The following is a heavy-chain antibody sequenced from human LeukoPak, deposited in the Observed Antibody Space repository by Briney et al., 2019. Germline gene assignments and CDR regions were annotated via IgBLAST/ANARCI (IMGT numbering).Heavy chain of an antibody. D-gene: IGHD2-2*01. CDR2: INHSGST. Sequence: PSETLSLTCAVYGGSFSGYYRSWIRQPPGKGLEWIGEINHSGSTNYNPSLKSRVTISVDTSKNQFSLKLSSVTAADTAVYYCARGPAPLVVPAASLDYWGQGTLVTVSS. CDR1: GGSFSGYY. V-gene: IGHV4-34*01. J-gene: IGHJ4*02. CDR3: ARGPAPLVVPAASLDY.